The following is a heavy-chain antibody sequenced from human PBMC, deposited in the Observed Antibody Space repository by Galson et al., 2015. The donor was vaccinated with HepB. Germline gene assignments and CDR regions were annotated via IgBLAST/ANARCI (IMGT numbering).Heavy chain of an antibody. CDR2: IRSKTTNYAT. D-gene: IGHD6-19*01. CDR1: GFTYSGSA. Sequence: LRLSCAASGFTYSGSAIHWVRQASGKGPEWVGRIRSKTTNYATSYVPSLKGRFTISRDDSKNMACLHIKSLKTEDTAGYYCTRLGDFSGYSSRWGQGTLVTVSA. J-gene: IGHJ4*02. V-gene: IGHV3-73*01. CDR3: TRLGDFSGYSSR.